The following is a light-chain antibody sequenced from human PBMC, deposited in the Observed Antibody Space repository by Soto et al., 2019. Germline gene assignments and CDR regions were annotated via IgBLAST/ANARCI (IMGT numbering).Light chain of an antibody. J-gene: IGLJ1*01. CDR2: DVS. V-gene: IGLV2-14*01. Sequence: QSALTQPASVSGSPGQSITISCTGTSSDIGGYDYVSWYQQYPGKAPKLMIYDVSNRPSGVSDRFSGPKSANTASLTISGLQAEDEADYYCNSYTTSSSLYVFGTGTKVTVL. CDR3: NSYTTSSSLYV. CDR1: SSDIGGYDY.